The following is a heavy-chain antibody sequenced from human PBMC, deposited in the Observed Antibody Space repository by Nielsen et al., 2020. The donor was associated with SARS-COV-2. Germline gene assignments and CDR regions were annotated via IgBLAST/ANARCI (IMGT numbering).Heavy chain of an antibody. D-gene: IGHD5-12*01. CDR3: AKESQYSGYDLYYYSYYGMDV. CDR2: ISASGHST. Sequence: GGSLTLSCAASGFTFSSYAMSWVRQAPGLGLEWVSAISASGHSTYYADSVGGRFTISRDGSDDTVHLQMGSLRVGDTAIYYCAKESQYSGYDLYYYSYYGMDVWGQGTTVTVSS. CDR1: GFTFSSYA. J-gene: IGHJ6*02. V-gene: IGHV3-23*01.